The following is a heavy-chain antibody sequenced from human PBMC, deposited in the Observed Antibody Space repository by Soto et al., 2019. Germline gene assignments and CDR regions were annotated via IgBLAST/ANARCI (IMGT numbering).Heavy chain of an antibody. D-gene: IGHD2-2*01. V-gene: IGHV3-15*07. J-gene: IGHJ4*02. CDR3: TTDSYCSSTSCLDYFDY. Sequence: GGSLRLSCAASGFTFSNAWMNWVRQAPGKGLEWVGRIKSKTDGGTTDYAAPVKGRFTISRDDSKNTLYLQMNSLKTEDTAVYYCTTDSYCSSTSCLDYFDYWGQGTLVTVSS. CDR2: IKSKTDGGTT. CDR1: GFTFSNAW.